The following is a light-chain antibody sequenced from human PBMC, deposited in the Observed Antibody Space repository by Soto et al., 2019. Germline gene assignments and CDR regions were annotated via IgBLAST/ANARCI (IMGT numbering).Light chain of an antibody. CDR1: QSFSSN. V-gene: IGKV3-15*01. J-gene: IGKJ4*01. CDR3: QQYNNCPLT. Sequence: EIVMTRSPATLSVSPGEGATLSCRASQSFSSNLAWYQQKPGQAPRLLIYGASSRATGIPARFSGSESGTEFTLTISSLQSEDFAVYYCQQYNNCPLTFGGGTKVEIK. CDR2: GAS.